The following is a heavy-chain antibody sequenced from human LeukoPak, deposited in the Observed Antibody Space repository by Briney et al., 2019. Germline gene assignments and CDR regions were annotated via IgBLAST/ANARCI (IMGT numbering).Heavy chain of an antibody. Sequence: GGSLRLSCAASGFTFGTYAMTWVRQAPGKGLEWVSSISGNGGNTDYADSVKGRFTISRDNSKNTLFLQLNSLRADDTAVYYCAKSLRMATVITAGRGDDFDIWGQGTMVTVSS. CDR2: ISGNGGNT. J-gene: IGHJ3*02. CDR3: AKSLRMATVITAGRGDDFDI. D-gene: IGHD4-17*01. V-gene: IGHV3-23*01. CDR1: GFTFGTYA.